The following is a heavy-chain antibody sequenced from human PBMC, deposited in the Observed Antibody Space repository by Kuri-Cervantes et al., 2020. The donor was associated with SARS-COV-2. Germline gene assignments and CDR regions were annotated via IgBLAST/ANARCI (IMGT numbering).Heavy chain of an antibody. V-gene: IGHV1-69*13. J-gene: IGHJ3*02. CDR1: GGTFSSYA. D-gene: IGHD3-22*01. Sequence: SVKVSCKASGGTFSSYAISWVRQAPGQGLEWMGGIIPIYGTANYAQKFQGRVTITADESTSTAYMELSSLRSEDTAVYYCASRDWHGYYYDSSGYYPDAFDIWGQGTMVTVSS. CDR3: ASRDWHGYYYDSSGYYPDAFDI. CDR2: IIPIYGTA.